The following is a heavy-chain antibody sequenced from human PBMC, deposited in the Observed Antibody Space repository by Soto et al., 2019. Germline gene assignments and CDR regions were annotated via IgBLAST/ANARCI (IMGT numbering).Heavy chain of an antibody. CDR1: GFTFSNAW. J-gene: IGHJ4*02. CDR2: IKSKTDGGTT. CDR3: TTETTIFGVVVHFDY. D-gene: IGHD3-3*01. V-gene: IGHV3-15*01. Sequence: EVQLVESGGGLVKPGGSLRLSCAASGFTFSNAWMSWVRQAPGKGLEWVGRIKSKTDGGTTDYAAPVKGRFTISRDDSKYTLYLQMNSLKTEDTAVYYCTTETTIFGVVVHFDYWGQGTLVTVSS.